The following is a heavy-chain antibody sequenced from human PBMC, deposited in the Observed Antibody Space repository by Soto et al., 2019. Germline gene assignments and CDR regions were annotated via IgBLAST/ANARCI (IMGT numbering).Heavy chain of an antibody. CDR2: ISWNSNII. CDR1: GFTFDDYA. J-gene: IGHJ4*02. CDR3: AKGGSDVFCSGGRCYFDY. D-gene: IGHD2-15*01. V-gene: IGHV3-9*01. Sequence: EVQLVESGGGLVQPGRSLRLSCAASGFTFDDYAMHWVRRVPGKGVEWVSSISWNSNIICYADYVEGRFTISSDNAKNSLYLQMNILRPEDTALYYCAKGGSDVFCSGGRCYFDYWGQGTLVTVSS.